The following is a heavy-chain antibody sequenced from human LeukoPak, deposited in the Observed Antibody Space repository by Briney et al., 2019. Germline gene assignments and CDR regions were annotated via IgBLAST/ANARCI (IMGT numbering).Heavy chain of an antibody. CDR2: VSYSGRT. CDR1: GGSIRSTNW. V-gene: IGHV4-4*02. Sequence: PSETLSLTCGVSGGSIRSTNWWSWVRQPPGQGLECIGYVSYSGRTDHNPSLKRRVTISADTSKNQFSLKLTSVTAADTAVYYCASHERGAENLDYWGQGTLVTVSS. D-gene: IGHD1-1*01. CDR3: ASHERGAENLDY. J-gene: IGHJ4*02.